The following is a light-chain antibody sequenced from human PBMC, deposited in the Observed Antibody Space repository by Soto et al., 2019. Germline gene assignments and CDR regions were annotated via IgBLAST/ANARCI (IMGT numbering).Light chain of an antibody. CDR3: QPRTNGLT. CDR2: DAS. Sequence: EIVLTQSPATLSLSPGERVTPSCRASQSVSTSLAWFQHKPGQPPRLLIYDASNRATGIPARFSGSGSGTDFTLTISSLEPEDFAVYYCQPRTNGLTFGGGTQVDIK. V-gene: IGKV3-11*01. CDR1: QSVSTS. J-gene: IGKJ4*01.